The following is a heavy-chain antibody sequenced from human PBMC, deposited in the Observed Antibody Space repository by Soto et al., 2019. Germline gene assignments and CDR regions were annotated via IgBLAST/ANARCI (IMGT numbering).Heavy chain of an antibody. J-gene: IGHJ5*02. CDR2: ISGSGGST. CDR3: AKLVVPAAIISNCIHL. Sequence: GGSLRLACAASGFTFSSYAMSWVRQAPGKGLEWVSAISGSGGSTYYADSVKGRFTVSRDNSKNTLYLQMNSLRAEDTAVYYCAKLVVPAAIISNCIHLWGQAILVTVSS. D-gene: IGHD2-2*02. V-gene: IGHV3-23*01. CDR1: GFTFSSYA.